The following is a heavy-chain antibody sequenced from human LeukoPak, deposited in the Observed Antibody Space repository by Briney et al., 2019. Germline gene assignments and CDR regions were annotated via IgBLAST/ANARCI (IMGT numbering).Heavy chain of an antibody. CDR1: GFTFSSYA. J-gene: IGHJ3*02. CDR2: ISYDGSNK. Sequence: GGSLRLSCAASGFTFSSYAMHWVRQAPGKGLEWVAVISYDGSNKYYADSVKGRFTISRDNSKNTLYLQMNSLRAEDTAVYYCAKAQLNYDILTGYYADPDAFDIWGQGTMVTVSS. V-gene: IGHV3-30-3*01. CDR3: AKAQLNYDILTGYYADPDAFDI. D-gene: IGHD3-9*01.